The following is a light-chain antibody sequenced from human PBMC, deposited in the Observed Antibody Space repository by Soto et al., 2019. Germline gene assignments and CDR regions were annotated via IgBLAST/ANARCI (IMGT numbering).Light chain of an antibody. V-gene: IGKV3-20*01. CDR3: QQYGSSGYT. CDR1: QSVSSSY. CDR2: GAS. Sequence: EIVLTQSPGTLSLSPGERVTLSCRASQSVSSSYLAWYQQKPGQAPRLFIYGASSRATGIPDRFSGSGSGTDFTLTISRLEPEDFAVYYCQQYGSSGYTFGQGTKLEIK. J-gene: IGKJ2*01.